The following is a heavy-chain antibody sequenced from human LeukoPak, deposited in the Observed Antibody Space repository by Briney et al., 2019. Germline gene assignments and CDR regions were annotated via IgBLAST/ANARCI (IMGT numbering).Heavy chain of an antibody. CDR1: GFTFSSHA. V-gene: IGHV3-23*01. CDR3: AKDYRIGYSDHFDY. D-gene: IGHD2-21*01. J-gene: IGHJ4*02. CDR2: ICESGQTT. Sequence: PGGSLRLSCVGSGFTFSSHAMSWVRQAPEKGLEWVTGICESGQTTHYADSVKGRFSISRDNSKNTLYLQMDSLRGEDTAIYYCAKDYRIGYSDHFDYWGQGALVTVSS.